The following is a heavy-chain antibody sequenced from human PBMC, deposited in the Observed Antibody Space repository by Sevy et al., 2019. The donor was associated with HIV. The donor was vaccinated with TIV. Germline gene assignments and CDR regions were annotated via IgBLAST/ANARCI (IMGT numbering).Heavy chain of an antibody. D-gene: IGHD2-2*01. Sequence: ASVKVSCKASGGTFSSYAISWVRQAPGQGLEWMGGIIPIFGTANYAQKFQGRVTITADESTSTAYMELSSLGSEDTAVYYCARGGYCSSTSCLHNWFDPWGQRTLVTVSS. J-gene: IGHJ5*02. CDR3: ARGGYCSSTSCLHNWFDP. V-gene: IGHV1-69*13. CDR1: GGTFSSYA. CDR2: IIPIFGTA.